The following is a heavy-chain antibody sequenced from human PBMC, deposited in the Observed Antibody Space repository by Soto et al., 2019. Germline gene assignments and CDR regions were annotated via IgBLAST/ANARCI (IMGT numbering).Heavy chain of an antibody. V-gene: IGHV3-74*01. D-gene: IGHD6-19*01. CDR2: IKTDGYAA. Sequence: ESGGVLVQPGGSLRLSCVASGFTFDSHWMHWVRQAPGEGLVWVSRIKTDGYAAAYADSVKGRFTISRDNTKNTVYLQMNRLRAEDTAVYFCVRESGVAADCWGQGTLVPVSS. CDR3: VRESGVAADC. J-gene: IGHJ4*02. CDR1: GFTFDSHW.